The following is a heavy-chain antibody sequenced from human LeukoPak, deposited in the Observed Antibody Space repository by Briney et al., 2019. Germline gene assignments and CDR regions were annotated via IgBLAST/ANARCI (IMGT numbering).Heavy chain of an antibody. CDR3: VRGFRYHDSTGLDY. CDR1: GFTFSDHY. V-gene: IGHV3-72*01. J-gene: IGHJ4*02. Sequence: PGGSLRLSCSASGFTFSDHYMDWVRQAPGKGLEWVARIRNKANSYTTEYAASVKGRFSISRDDSKNSLHLQMNSLKTEDTAVYHCVRGFRYHDSTGLDYWGQGTLVTVSS. D-gene: IGHD3-22*01. CDR2: IRNKANSYTT.